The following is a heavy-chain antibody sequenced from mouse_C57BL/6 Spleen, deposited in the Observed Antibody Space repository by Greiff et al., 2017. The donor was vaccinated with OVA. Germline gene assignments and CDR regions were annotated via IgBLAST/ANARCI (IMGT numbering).Heavy chain of an antibody. Sequence: VKLQQPGAELVRPGSSVKLSCKASGYTFTSYWMHWVKQRPIQGLEWIGNIDPSDSETHYNQKFKDKATLTVDKSSSTAYMQLSSLTSEDSAVYYCASGKGFTPFDYWGQGTTLTVSS. D-gene: IGHD4-1*01. CDR3: ASGKGFTPFDY. CDR2: IDPSDSET. J-gene: IGHJ2*01. V-gene: IGHV1-52*01. CDR1: GYTFTSYW.